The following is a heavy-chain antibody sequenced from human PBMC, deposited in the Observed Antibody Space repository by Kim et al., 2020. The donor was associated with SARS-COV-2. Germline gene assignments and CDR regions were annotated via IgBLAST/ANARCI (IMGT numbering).Heavy chain of an antibody. CDR1: GFTFSTYG. V-gene: IGHV3-33*01. J-gene: IGHJ4*02. CDR3: ARDGGFGESQVGY. D-gene: IGHD3-10*01. Sequence: GGSLRLSCAASGFTFSTYGMHWVRQAPGKGLEWVAVIWYDGSNKYYADSVKGRFTIARDNSKNTVYLQMNSLRAEDTAVYYCARDGGFGESQVGYWGKGILVTVSS. CDR2: IWYDGSNK.